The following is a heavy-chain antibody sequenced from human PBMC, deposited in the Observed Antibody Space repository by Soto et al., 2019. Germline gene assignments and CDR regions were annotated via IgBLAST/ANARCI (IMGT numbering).Heavy chain of an antibody. D-gene: IGHD4-17*01. CDR2: IGDNGVSK. Sequence: EVQLLESGGGLVQPGGSLTLSCAASGFTFSSCAMSWVRQAPGKGLEWVSAIGDNGVSKYYADSVKGRFTISRDNSKTTLYLQMTSLRADDTAVYYCATYRQTTVTSEFWGQGALVTVSS. J-gene: IGHJ4*02. CDR3: ATYRQTTVTSEF. CDR1: GFTFSSCA. V-gene: IGHV3-23*01.